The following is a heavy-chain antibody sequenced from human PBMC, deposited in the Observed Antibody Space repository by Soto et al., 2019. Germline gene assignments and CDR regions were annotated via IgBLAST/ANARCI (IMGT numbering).Heavy chain of an antibody. CDR3: ARQRYGGKYYYGMDV. D-gene: IGHD5-18*01. V-gene: IGHV5-51*01. CDR1: GYSFTSYW. Sequence: ESLKISCKGSGYSFTSYWICWARQMPGKGLEWMGIIYPGDSDTRYSPSFQGQVTISADKSISTAYVQWSSLKASDTAMYYCARQRYGGKYYYGMDVWGQGTTVTVSS. CDR2: IYPGDSDT. J-gene: IGHJ6*02.